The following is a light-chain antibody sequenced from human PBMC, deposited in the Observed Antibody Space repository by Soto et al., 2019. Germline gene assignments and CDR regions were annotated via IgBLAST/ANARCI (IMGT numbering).Light chain of an antibody. CDR3: AAWDDSLTGSWV. Sequence: QSVLTQPPSVSGTPGQRVTISCSGRSSNIGHNPVNWYQQLPGTAPKLLIYSNSHRPSGVPDRFSSSKSGTSASLAISGLQSEDEADYYCAAWDDSLTGSWVFGGGTKLTVL. J-gene: IGLJ3*02. V-gene: IGLV1-44*01. CDR1: SSNIGHNP. CDR2: SNS.